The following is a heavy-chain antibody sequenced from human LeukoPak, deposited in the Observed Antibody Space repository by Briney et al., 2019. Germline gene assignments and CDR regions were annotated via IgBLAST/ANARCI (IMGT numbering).Heavy chain of an antibody. J-gene: IGHJ4*02. V-gene: IGHV4-39*01. Sequence: SETLSLTCTVSGGSISSSSYYWGWIRQPPGKGLEWIGSIYYSGSTYYNPSLKSRVTISVDTSKNQFSLKLSSVTAADTAVYYCARRITIFGVVTLYYFDYWGQGTLVTVSS. CDR3: ARRITIFGVVTLYYFDY. D-gene: IGHD3-3*01. CDR2: IYYSGST. CDR1: GGSISSSSYY.